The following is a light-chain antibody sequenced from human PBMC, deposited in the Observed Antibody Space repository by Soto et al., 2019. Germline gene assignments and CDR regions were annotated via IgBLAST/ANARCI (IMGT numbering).Light chain of an antibody. CDR3: QQYNSYPYN. CDR1: QSISTW. CDR2: DAS. J-gene: IGKJ2*01. Sequence: DIQMTQSPSTVSASVGDGVTITCRASQSISTWLAWYQQKPGKAPKLLIYDASTLESGVPSGFSGSGSGTEFTLTISSLQPDDFATYYCQQYNSYPYNFGQGTKLAIK. V-gene: IGKV1-5*01.